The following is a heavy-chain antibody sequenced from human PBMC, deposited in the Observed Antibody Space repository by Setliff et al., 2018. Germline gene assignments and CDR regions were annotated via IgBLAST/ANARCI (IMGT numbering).Heavy chain of an antibody. CDR2: IYYSGST. CDR3: ARMSGFLYMDV. CDR1: GGSISSGGYY. D-gene: IGHD3-3*01. V-gene: IGHV4-39*01. J-gene: IGHJ6*03. Sequence: PSETLSLTCTVPGGSISSGGYYWSWIRQHPGKGLEWIGYIYYSGSTYYNPSLRSRVTISVDTSKNQLSLNVNSVIAADTAVYYCARMSGFLYMDVWGKGTPVTVSS.